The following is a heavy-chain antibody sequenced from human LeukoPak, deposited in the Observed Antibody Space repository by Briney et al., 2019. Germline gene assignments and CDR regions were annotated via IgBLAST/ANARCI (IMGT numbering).Heavy chain of an antibody. V-gene: IGHV3-49*04. CDR3: TRTDIVGATYFDY. J-gene: IGHJ4*02. Sequence: GGSLRLSCTASGFTFGDYAMSWVRQAPGKGLEWVCFIRSKAYGGTTEYAASVKGRFTISRDDSKSIAYLQMNSLKTEDTAVYYCTRTDIVGATYFDYWGQGTLVTVSS. CDR2: IRSKAYGGTT. D-gene: IGHD1-26*01. CDR1: GFTFGDYA.